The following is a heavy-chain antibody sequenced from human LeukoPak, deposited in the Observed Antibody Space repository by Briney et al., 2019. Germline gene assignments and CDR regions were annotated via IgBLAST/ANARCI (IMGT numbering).Heavy chain of an antibody. D-gene: IGHD5-24*01. V-gene: IGHV3-30*18. J-gene: IGHJ4*02. CDR2: ISYDGSNK. CDR1: GFTFSTYG. Sequence: GGSLRLSCAASGFTFSTYGMHWVRQAPGKGLEWVAVISYDGSNKYYADSVKGRFTISRDNSKNTLYLQMNSLRAEDTAVYYCAKDGRDGYNHPSYYFGDWGQGTLVTVSS. CDR3: AKDGRDGYNHPSYYFGD.